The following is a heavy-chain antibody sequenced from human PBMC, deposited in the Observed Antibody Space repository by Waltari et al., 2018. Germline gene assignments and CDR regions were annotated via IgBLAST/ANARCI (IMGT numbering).Heavy chain of an antibody. CDR2: IWYDGSNK. CDR1: GFTFSSYG. D-gene: IGHD3-22*01. V-gene: IGHV3-33*03. Sequence: QVQLVESGGGVVQPGRSLRLSCAASGFTFSSYGMHWVRQAPGKGLEWVAVIWYDGSNKYYADSVKGRFTISRDNAKNSLYLQMNSLRAEDTAVYYCAKDSSGDLDYWGQGTLVTVSS. CDR3: AKDSSGDLDY. J-gene: IGHJ4*02.